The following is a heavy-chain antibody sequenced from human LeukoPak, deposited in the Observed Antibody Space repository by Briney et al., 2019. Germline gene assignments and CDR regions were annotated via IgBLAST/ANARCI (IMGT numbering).Heavy chain of an antibody. CDR1: GDFTANYY. J-gene: IGHJ4*02. D-gene: IGHD3-10*01. CDR2: IFHSGGT. V-gene: IGHV4-59*01. Sequence: SETLSLTCSVSGDFTANYYWSWIRQPPGGGLEWIGYIFHSGGTNCDPSLESRLTISIDTSKKQFSLKLRSVTPADTAVYYCATDRAAVESHYYDSWGQGIPVTVSS. CDR3: ATDRAAVESHYYDS.